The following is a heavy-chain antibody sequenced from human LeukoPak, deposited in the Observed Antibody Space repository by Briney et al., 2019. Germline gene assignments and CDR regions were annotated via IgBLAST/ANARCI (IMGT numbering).Heavy chain of an antibody. CDR1: GGSISGFY. D-gene: IGHD3-3*01. V-gene: IGHV4-4*09. J-gene: IGHJ4*02. CDR2: IYTGGSS. CDR3: ARHRDTIFPFEY. Sequence: SETLSLTCTVSGGSISGFYWSWIRQPPGKGLEWVGYIYTGGSSNYNPSLKSRVTISVDTSQNQFSLRLTSVTAADTAVYYCARHRDTIFPFEYRGRGSLVTVSS.